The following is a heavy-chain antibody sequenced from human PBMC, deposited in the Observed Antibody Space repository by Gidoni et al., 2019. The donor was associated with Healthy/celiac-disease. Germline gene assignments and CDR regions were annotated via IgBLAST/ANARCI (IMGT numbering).Heavy chain of an antibody. CDR2: ISGSGGST. V-gene: IGHV3-23*04. D-gene: IGHD5-12*01. CDR1: GFTFSSYA. Sequence: EVQLVESGGGLVQPGGSLRLSCAASGFTFSSYAMSWVRQAPGKGLEWVSAISGSGGSTYYADSVKGRFTISRDNSKNTLYLQMNSLRAEDTAVYYCATALVATIRPRRDWFDPWGQGTLVTVSS. J-gene: IGHJ5*02. CDR3: ATALVATIRPRRDWFDP.